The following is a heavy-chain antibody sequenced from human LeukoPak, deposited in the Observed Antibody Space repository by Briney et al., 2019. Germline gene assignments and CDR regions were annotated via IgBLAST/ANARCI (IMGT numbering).Heavy chain of an antibody. CDR1: GGSFSGYY. V-gene: IGHV4-34*01. CDR2: INHSGST. D-gene: IGHD3-9*01. Sequence: SETLSLTCAVYGGSFSGYYWSWIRQPPGKGLEWIGEINHSGSTNYNPSLKSRVTISVDTPKNQFSLKLSSVTAADTAVYYCARASLRYFDWLLPRAGMDVWGQGTTVTVSS. J-gene: IGHJ6*02. CDR3: ARASLRYFDWLLPRAGMDV.